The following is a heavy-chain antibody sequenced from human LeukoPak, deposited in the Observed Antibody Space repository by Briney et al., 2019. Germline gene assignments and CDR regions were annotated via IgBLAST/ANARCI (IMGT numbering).Heavy chain of an antibody. D-gene: IGHD2-21*01. J-gene: IGHJ4*02. Sequence: GGSLRLSCAASGFTFDNCEMNWVRQAPGKGLEWVSYISSSGSTIYYADSVKGRFTISRDNVKNSLYLQMNNLRVEDTAVYYCAREALLFKFDYWGQGTLVTVSS. CDR1: GFTFDNCE. CDR2: ISSSGSTI. V-gene: IGHV3-48*03. CDR3: AREALLFKFDY.